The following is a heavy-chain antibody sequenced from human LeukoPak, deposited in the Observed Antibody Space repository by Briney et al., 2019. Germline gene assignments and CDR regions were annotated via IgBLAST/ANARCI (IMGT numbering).Heavy chain of an antibody. V-gene: IGHV5-51*01. Sequence: GESLKISCKGSGYSFTMYWIGWVRQMPGKGLEWMAIIYPGDSDTRYSPSFQGQVTISADRSISTAYLQWSSLKASDTAMYYCARSRTPYFYYNMDVWGQGTTVTVSS. CDR2: IYPGDSDT. CDR1: GYSFTMYW. D-gene: IGHD1/OR15-1a*01. J-gene: IGHJ6*02. CDR3: ARSRTPYFYYNMDV.